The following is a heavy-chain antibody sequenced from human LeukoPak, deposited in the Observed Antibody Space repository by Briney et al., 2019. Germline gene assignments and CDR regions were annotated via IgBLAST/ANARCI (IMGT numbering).Heavy chain of an antibody. Sequence: SETLSLTCTVSGGSISSYYWSWIRQPAGKGLEWIGRIYTSGSTNYNPSLKSRVIISVDTSKNQFSLELSSVTAADTAVYYCAREDRYCSGGSCYSWGQGTLVTVSS. CDR3: AREDRYCSGGSCYS. CDR1: GGSISSYY. D-gene: IGHD2-15*01. V-gene: IGHV4-4*07. CDR2: IYTSGST. J-gene: IGHJ4*02.